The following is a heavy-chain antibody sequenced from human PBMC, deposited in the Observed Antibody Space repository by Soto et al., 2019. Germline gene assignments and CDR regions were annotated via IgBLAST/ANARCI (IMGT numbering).Heavy chain of an antibody. J-gene: IGHJ6*02. Sequence: SETLSLTCSVSGGSINSSSYFWGWVRQPPGKGLEWIGSIYYSGSTNYNPSLKSRVTISVDTSKNQFSLKLSSVTAADTAVYYCARALLYCSSTSCLNYYYGMDVWGQGTTVTVSS. D-gene: IGHD2-2*01. CDR1: GGSINSSSYF. CDR3: ARALLYCSSTSCLNYYYGMDV. V-gene: IGHV4-39*07. CDR2: IYYSGST.